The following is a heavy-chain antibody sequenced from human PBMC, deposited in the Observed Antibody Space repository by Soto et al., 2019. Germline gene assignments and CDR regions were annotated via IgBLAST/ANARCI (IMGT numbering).Heavy chain of an antibody. D-gene: IGHD3-9*01. V-gene: IGHV4-61*01. CDR3: ASHEILTGLDY. Sequence: SETLSLTCTVSGGSVSSGSYYWSWIRQPPGKGLEWIGYIYYSGSTNYNPSLKSRVTISVDTSKNQFSLKLGSVTAADTAVYYCASHEILTGLDYWGQGTLVTVSS. CDR2: IYYSGST. J-gene: IGHJ4*02. CDR1: GGSVSSGSYY.